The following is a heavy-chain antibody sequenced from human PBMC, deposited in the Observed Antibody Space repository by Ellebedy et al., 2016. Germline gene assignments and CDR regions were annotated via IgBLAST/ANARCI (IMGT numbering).Heavy chain of an antibody. J-gene: IGHJ4*02. CDR3: AREVCGGDCYMRMDY. CDR1: GYTFTSYG. Sequence: ASVKVSCXASGYTFTSYGISWVRQPPGQGLEWMGWISAYNGNTNYAQKLQGRVTMTTDTSTSTAYMELRSLRSDDTAVYYCAREVCGGDCYMRMDYWGQGTLVTVSS. V-gene: IGHV1-18*01. D-gene: IGHD2-21*01. CDR2: ISAYNGNT.